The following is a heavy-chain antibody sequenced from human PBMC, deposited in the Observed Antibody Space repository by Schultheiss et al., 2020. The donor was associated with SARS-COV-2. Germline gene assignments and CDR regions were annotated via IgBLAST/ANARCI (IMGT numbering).Heavy chain of an antibody. CDR3: ARTNSGSWYQSGTDY. Sequence: GGSLRLSCAASGFTFSSYGMHWVRQAPGKGLEWVSSISSSSSYIYYADSVKGRFTISRDNAKNSLYLQMNSLRAEDTAVYYCARTNSGSWYQSGTDYWGQGTLVTVSS. J-gene: IGHJ4*02. D-gene: IGHD6-13*01. CDR2: ISSSSSYI. V-gene: IGHV3-21*01. CDR1: GFTFSSYG.